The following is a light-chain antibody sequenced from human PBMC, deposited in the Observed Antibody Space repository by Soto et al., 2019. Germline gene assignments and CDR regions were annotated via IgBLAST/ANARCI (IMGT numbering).Light chain of an antibody. CDR2: DVN. CDR3: CSYGGSSNLV. J-gene: IGLJ2*01. CDR1: SSDIGSYDL. Sequence: QSALTQPASVSGSPGQSITISCTGTSSDIGSYDLVSWYQQHPGKAPKLMIYDVNKRPSGVSNRFSGSKSGNTASLTISGLQAEGEADYYCCSYGGSSNLVFGGGTKLTVL. V-gene: IGLV2-23*02.